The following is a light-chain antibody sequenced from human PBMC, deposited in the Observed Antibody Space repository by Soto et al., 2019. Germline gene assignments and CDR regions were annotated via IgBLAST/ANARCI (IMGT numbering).Light chain of an antibody. Sequence: EIVMTQSPGTLSVSPGERATLSCRASQSVSVNLAWYQQKPGQAPRLLIYGVSTRATGIPARFSGSESGTEFTLTISSLQSEDFAVYYCQQFNNYPHGITFGQGTRLEIK. CDR2: GVS. CDR1: QSVSVN. J-gene: IGKJ5*01. CDR3: QQFNNYPHGIT. V-gene: IGKV3-15*01.